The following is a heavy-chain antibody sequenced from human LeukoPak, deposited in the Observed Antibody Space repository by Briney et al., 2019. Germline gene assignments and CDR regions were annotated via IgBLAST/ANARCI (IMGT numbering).Heavy chain of an antibody. J-gene: IGHJ3*02. D-gene: IGHD2-2*02. CDR3: AREGCSSTSCYTWAQLGWNYVPDAFDI. Sequence: GGSLRLSCADSGFTFDDYGMSWVRQAPGKGLEWVSGINWNGGSTGYADSVKGRFTISRDNAKNSLYLQMNSLRAEDTALYYCAREGCSSTSCYTWAQLGWNYVPDAFDIWGQGTMVTVSS. CDR1: GFTFDDYG. CDR2: INWNGGST. V-gene: IGHV3-20*04.